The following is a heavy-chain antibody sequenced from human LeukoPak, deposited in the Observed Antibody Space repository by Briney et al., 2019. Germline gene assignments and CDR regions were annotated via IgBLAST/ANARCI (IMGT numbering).Heavy chain of an antibody. CDR2: VSAGDSGNT. CDR3: TTEGT. CDR1: GFTFSSYY. V-gene: IGHV3-23*01. J-gene: IGHJ4*02. Sequence: GGSLRLSCAASGFTFSSYYMNWVRQAPGKGLEWVSGVSAGDSGNTYYADSVKGRFAISRDNSKNTLYLQMNSLKAEDTARYYCTTEGTWGQGTLVTVSS.